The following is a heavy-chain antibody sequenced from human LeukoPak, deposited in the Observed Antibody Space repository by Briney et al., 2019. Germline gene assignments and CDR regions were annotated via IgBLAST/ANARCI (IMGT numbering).Heavy chain of an antibody. CDR3: ARGGPSTERDWFDP. CDR1: GGTFSNSA. V-gene: IGHV1-69*01. J-gene: IGHJ5*02. D-gene: IGHD4-17*01. Sequence: SVKVSSKASGGTFSNSAINWVRQAPGQGLEWMGGIIPIFGTANYAQKFQGRVTITADESTSTAYMELSSLRSEDTAVYYCARGGPSTERDWFDPWGQGTLVTVSS. CDR2: IIPIFGTA.